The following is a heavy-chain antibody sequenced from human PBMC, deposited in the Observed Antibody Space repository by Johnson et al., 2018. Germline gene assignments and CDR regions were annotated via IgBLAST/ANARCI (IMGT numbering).Heavy chain of an antibody. D-gene: IGHD1-1*01. CDR1: GFTFSDYY. J-gene: IGHJ3*02. CDR3: ARGGTSDAFDI. V-gene: IGHV3-11*04. Sequence: VQLVESGGGLVKPGGSLRLSCATSGFTFSDYYMSWIRQAPGKGLEWVSYISSGGATIFYADSVKGRFTISRDNAKNSLYLQMGSLRAEDMAVYYCARGGTSDAFDIWGQGTMVTVSS. CDR2: ISSGGATI.